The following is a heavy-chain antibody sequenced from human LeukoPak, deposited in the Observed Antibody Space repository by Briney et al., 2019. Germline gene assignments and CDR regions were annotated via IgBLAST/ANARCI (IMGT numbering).Heavy chain of an antibody. D-gene: IGHD3-10*01. CDR2: ISSSSSYI. Sequence: GGSLRLSCAASGFTFSSYSMNWVRQAPGKGLESVSSISSSSSYIYYADSVKGRFTISRDNAKNSLYLQMNSLRAEDTAVYYCAKDYYGSGTGFDYWGQGTLVTVSS. V-gene: IGHV3-21*01. CDR3: AKDYYGSGTGFDY. J-gene: IGHJ4*02. CDR1: GFTFSSYS.